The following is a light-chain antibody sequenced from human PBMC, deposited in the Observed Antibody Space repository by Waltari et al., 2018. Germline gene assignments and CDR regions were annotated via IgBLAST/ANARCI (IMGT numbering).Light chain of an antibody. CDR1: GSNIGAGYA. J-gene: IGLJ3*02. Sequence: QSVLTQPPSVSGAPGQRVTISCTGRGSNIGAGYAVHWYQQLQRAAPKLLIYGSTSRPLGVPDRFFGSTSGTSASLAITGLQAEDEADYYCQSYDTSLRVVFGGGTKLTVL. CDR3: QSYDTSLRVV. CDR2: GST. V-gene: IGLV1-40*01.